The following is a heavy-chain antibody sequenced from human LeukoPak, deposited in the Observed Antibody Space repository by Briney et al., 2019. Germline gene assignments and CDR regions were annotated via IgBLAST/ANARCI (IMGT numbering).Heavy chain of an antibody. Sequence: GGSLRLSCAASGFTFSTYSMNWVRQAPGKGLEWLSYMSSSGRTKYYADSVKGRFSISRDNAKNSLYLQINSLRGEDTAVYYCVRGPEASLPRYYYYSMDVWGKGTTVIVSS. CDR2: MSSSGRTK. CDR1: GFTFSTYS. D-gene: IGHD3-16*02. J-gene: IGHJ6*03. V-gene: IGHV3-48*01. CDR3: VRGPEASLPRYYYYSMDV.